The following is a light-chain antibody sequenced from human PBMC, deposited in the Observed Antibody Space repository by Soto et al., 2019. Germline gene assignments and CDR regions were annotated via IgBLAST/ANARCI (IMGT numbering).Light chain of an antibody. J-gene: IGLJ2*01. CDR2: YNN. CDR1: NSNIASNT. V-gene: IGLV1-44*01. Sequence: QSVLTQPPSASETPGQTVSISCSGSNSNIASNTVNWYQHLPGTAPKLLIYYNNQRPSGVPDRFSGSKSGTSASLAITGLQAEDEADYYCQSYDISLSALVVFGGGTQLTVL. CDR3: QSYDISLSALVV.